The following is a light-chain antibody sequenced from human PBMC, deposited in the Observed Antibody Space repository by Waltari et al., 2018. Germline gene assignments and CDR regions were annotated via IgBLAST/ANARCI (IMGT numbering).Light chain of an antibody. CDR2: AAS. Sequence: EIVMNQSPLSLSVTLGAPASISCTSSQSLLHTNGHYYLDWYLQQPGQFPQLLIYAASNRAPGVPDRFSGSGSGRDFTLTISRVEADDFGTYFCMQALQTWTFGQGTKVDMK. J-gene: IGKJ1*01. V-gene: IGKV2-28*01. CDR1: QSLLHTNGHYY. CDR3: MQALQTWT.